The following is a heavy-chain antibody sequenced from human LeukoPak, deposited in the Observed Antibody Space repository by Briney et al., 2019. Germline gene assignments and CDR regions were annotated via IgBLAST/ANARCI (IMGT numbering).Heavy chain of an antibody. CDR2: IYYSGST. Sequence: SETLSLTCTVSGGSISSYYWSWIRQPPGKGLEWIGYIYYSGSTNYNPSLKSRVTISVDTSKNQFSLKLSSVTAADTAVYYCAIGGDCSSTSCYAFDYWGQGTLVTVSS. CDR1: GGSISSYY. V-gene: IGHV4-59*01. CDR3: AIGGDCSSTSCYAFDY. J-gene: IGHJ4*02. D-gene: IGHD2-2*01.